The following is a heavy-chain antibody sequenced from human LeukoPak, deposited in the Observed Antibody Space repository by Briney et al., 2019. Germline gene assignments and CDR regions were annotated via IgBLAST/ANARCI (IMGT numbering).Heavy chain of an antibody. V-gene: IGHV4-59*12. J-gene: IGHJ5*02. D-gene: IGHD6-6*01. CDR2: IYYSGST. Sequence: SETLSLTCTVSGDSISSYYWSWIRQPPGKGLEWIGYIYYSGSTYYNPSLKSRVTISVDTSKNQFSLQLSSVTAADTVVYYCARELVLTNWFGPWGQGTLVTVSS. CDR3: ARELVLTNWFGP. CDR1: GDSISSYY.